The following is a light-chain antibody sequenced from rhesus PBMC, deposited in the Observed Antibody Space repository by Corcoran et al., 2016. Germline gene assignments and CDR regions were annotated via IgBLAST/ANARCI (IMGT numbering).Light chain of an antibody. V-gene: IGKV1-21*01. CDR2: KAS. J-gene: IGKJ4*01. CDR1: QGISSW. CDR3: QQYNSAPLT. Sequence: DIQLTQSPSSLSASVGDRVTITCRASQGISSWLAWYQTKPGKAPKLLIYKASSLQSGVPSRFNGIGSGTEFTLTISSLQPEDFAIYYCQQYNSAPLTFGGGTKVEIK.